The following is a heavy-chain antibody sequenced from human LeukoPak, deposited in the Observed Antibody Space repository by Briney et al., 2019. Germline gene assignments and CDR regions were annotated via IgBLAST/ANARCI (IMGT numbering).Heavy chain of an antibody. V-gene: IGHV4-34*01. CDR3: ARGGYYYGSGRSRNWFDP. CDR2: INHSGST. J-gene: IGHJ5*02. Sequence: SETLSLTCAVYGGSFSGYYWSWIRQPPGKGLEWIGEINHSGSTNYNPSLKSRVTISVDTSKNQFSLKLSSVTAADMAVYCRARGGYYYGSGRSRNWFDPWGQGTLLTVSS. D-gene: IGHD3-10*01. CDR1: GGSFSGYY.